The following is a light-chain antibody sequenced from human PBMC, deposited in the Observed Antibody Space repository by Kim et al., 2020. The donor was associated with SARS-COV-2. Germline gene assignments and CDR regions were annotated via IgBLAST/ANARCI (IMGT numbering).Light chain of an antibody. CDR3: SSFAGSNKFVI. Sequence: QSALTQPPSASGSPGQSVTISCTGTSSDVGHYTYVSWYQHHAGKAPKLMIYEVTKRHSGVPDRFSGSKSGNTASLTVSGLQAEDEANYYCSSFAGSNKFVIFGGGTQLTVL. J-gene: IGLJ2*01. CDR2: EVT. V-gene: IGLV2-8*01. CDR1: SSDVGHYTY.